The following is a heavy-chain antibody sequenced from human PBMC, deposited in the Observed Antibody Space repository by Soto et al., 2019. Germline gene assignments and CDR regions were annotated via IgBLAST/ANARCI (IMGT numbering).Heavy chain of an antibody. D-gene: IGHD5-12*01. CDR3: ARRRWLQLRGRANAYSPFDY. CDR2: IYPGDSDT. J-gene: IGHJ4*02. V-gene: IGHV5-51*01. Sequence: GESLKISCEASGYIFTNYWIGWVRQMPGKGLEWMGIIYPGDSDTRYSPSFQGQVTISADKSISTAYLQWSSLKASDTAMYYCARRRWLQLRGRANAYSPFDYWGQGTLVTVSS. CDR1: GYIFTNYW.